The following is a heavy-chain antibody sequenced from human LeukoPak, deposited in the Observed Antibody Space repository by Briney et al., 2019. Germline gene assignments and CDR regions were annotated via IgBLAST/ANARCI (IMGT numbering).Heavy chain of an antibody. Sequence: GGSLRLSCAASGFTFSTYSMSWVRQAPGKGPEWLSYISTSSINKYYADSVKGRFPISRDDAKNSLSLQMNSLRADDTAVYYCAKEMGFCSGGSCYRWFDSWGQGTLVTVSS. CDR2: ISTSSINK. CDR1: GFTFSTYS. V-gene: IGHV3-48*01. J-gene: IGHJ5*01. D-gene: IGHD2-15*01. CDR3: AKEMGFCSGGSCYRWFDS.